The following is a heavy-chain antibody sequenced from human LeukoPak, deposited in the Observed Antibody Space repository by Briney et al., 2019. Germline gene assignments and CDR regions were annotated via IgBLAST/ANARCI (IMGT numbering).Heavy chain of an antibody. CDR2: ISSSGSTI. J-gene: IGHJ4*02. CDR3: TRDPYYDSSGYYLSDYFDY. CDR1: GFTFSSYE. Sequence: GGSLRLSCAASGFTFSSYEMNWVRQAPGKGLEWVSYISSSGSTIYYADSVKGRFTISRDNAKNSLYLQMNSLKTEDTAVYYCTRDPYYDSSGYYLSDYFDYWGQGTLVTVSS. V-gene: IGHV3-48*03. D-gene: IGHD3-22*01.